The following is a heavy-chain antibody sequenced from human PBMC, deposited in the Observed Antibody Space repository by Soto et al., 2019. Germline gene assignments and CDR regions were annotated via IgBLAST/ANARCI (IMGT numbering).Heavy chain of an antibody. D-gene: IGHD2-15*01. CDR1: GFTFSSYG. CDR3: ARDGYCSGGSCYSVPVFDY. Sequence: SLRLSCAASGFTFSSYGMHWFRQAPGKGLEWVAVIWYDGSNKYYADSVKGRFTISRDNSKNTLYLQMNSLRAEDTAVYYCARDGYCSGGSCYSVPVFDYWGQGTLVTVSS. CDR2: IWYDGSNK. J-gene: IGHJ4*02. V-gene: IGHV3-33*01.